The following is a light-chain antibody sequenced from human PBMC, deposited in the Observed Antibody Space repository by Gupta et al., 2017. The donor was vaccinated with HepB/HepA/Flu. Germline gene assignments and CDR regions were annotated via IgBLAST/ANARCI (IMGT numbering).Light chain of an antibody. Sequence: EIVMTQSPATLSVSPGERATLSCRASQSVSSNLAWYQQKPGQAPRLLIYGASTRDTGIPARFSGSGYGTEFTLTISSRQSEDFAVYYCQQYNNWPPWTFGQGTEVEIK. CDR2: GAS. CDR3: QQYNNWPPWT. CDR1: QSVSSN. V-gene: IGKV3-15*01. J-gene: IGKJ1*01.